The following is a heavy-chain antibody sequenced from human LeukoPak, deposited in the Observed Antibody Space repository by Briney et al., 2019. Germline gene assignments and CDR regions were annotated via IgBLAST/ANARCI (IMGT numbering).Heavy chain of an antibody. CDR3: TRGIRGSSTFDS. D-gene: IGHD6-6*01. CDR2: ISSGSDAI. V-gene: IGHV3-48*04. CDR1: GFTFSSYS. Sequence: GGSLRLSCAASGFTFSSYSMSWVRQAPGKGLECVSYISSGSDAIDYAESVKGRFTIPRDDAKNSLLLEMNSLRAEDTAVYYCTRGIRGSSTFDSWGQGTLVTVSS. J-gene: IGHJ4*02.